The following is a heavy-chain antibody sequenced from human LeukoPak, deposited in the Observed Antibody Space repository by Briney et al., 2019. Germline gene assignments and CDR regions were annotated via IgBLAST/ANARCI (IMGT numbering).Heavy chain of an antibody. CDR1: GGSFSGYY. J-gene: IGHJ6*03. CDR2: INHSGST. Sequence: SETLSLTCAVYGGSFSGYYWSWIRQPPGKGLQWIGEINHSGSTNYNPSLKSRVTISVDTSKNQFSLKLSSVTAADTAVYYCARDPYSGSYGTYYYYYFMDVWGKGPTVTISS. V-gene: IGHV4-34*01. D-gene: IGHD1-26*01. CDR3: ARDPYSGSYGTYYYYYFMDV.